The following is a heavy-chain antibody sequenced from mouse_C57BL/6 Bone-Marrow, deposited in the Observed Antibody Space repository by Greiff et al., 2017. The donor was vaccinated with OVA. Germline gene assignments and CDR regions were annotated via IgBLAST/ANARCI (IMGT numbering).Heavy chain of an antibody. V-gene: IGHV5-6*02. Sequence: EVKLVESGGDLVKPGGSLKLSCAASGFTFSSYGMSWVRQTPDKRLEWVATISRGGSYTYYPDSVKGRFTISRDNAKNTLYLQMSSLKSEDTAVYYCAGRASCEYDRWYFDVWGTGTTVTVSS. J-gene: IGHJ1*03. CDR3: AGRASCEYDRWYFDV. CDR1: GFTFSSYG. D-gene: IGHD2-4*01. CDR2: ISRGGSYT.